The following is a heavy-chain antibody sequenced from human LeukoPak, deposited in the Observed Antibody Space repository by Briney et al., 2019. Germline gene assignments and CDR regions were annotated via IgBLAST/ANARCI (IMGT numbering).Heavy chain of an antibody. CDR2: FDPEDGET. V-gene: IGHV1-24*01. CDR3: ATRDIVVVTASSYFDL. Sequence: GASVKVSCKVSGYTLTELSMHWVRQAPGKGLEWMGGFDPEDGETIYAQKFQGRVTMTEDTSTDTAYMELSSLRSEDTAVYYCATRDIVVVTASSYFDLWGRGTLVTVST. CDR1: GYTLTELS. J-gene: IGHJ2*01. D-gene: IGHD2-21*02.